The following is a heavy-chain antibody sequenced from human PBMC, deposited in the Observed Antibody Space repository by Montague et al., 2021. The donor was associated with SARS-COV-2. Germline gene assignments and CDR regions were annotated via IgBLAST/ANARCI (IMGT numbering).Heavy chain of an antibody. CDR3: ARRASSFDNWFDL. V-gene: IGHV4-59*08. J-gene: IGHJ5*02. CDR2: VFKSGGT. D-gene: IGHD3-10*01. Sequence: LSLTCTVSGGSITDYSWTWIRQPPGKALEWIGYVFKSGGTSYNPSLKSRVTMSVDTSKSHFSLRLTSVTAADTAVYYCARRASSFDNWFDLWGQGALVTVAS. CDR1: GGSITDYS.